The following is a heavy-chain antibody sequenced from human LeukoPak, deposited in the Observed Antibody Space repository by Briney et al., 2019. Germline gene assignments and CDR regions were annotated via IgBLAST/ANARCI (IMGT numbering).Heavy chain of an antibody. V-gene: IGHV1-46*01. CDR3: ARDAF. CDR1: GYSFTSFY. J-gene: IGHJ4*02. CDR2: VNPSGGGT. Sequence: ASVKVSCKTAGYSFTSFYIHWIRQAPGQGLEWMGMVNPSGGGTVSAQKFQDRVNMTADTSTRTVHMEMTGLRSDDTAIYYCARDAFWGQGTLVTVSS. D-gene: IGHD3-3*02.